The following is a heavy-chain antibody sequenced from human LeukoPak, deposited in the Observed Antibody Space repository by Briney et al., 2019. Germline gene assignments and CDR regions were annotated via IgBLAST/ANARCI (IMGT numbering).Heavy chain of an antibody. J-gene: IGHJ5*02. Sequence: TSETLSLTCTVSGGSISSYYWSWIREPPGKGLVWIGYIYYSGSTNYNPYLKSRVTISVDTSKNQFSLKLSSVTAADTAVYYCARDSKTSSLADPWRQGPLVTVSS. CDR2: IYYSGST. D-gene: IGHD2-2*01. CDR3: ARDSKTSSLADP. V-gene: IGHV4-59*01. CDR1: GGSISSYY.